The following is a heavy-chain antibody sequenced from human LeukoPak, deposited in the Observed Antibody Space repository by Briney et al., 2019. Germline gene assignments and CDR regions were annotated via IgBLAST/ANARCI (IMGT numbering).Heavy chain of an antibody. D-gene: IGHD3-22*01. CDR2: IYYSGST. CDR1: GGSISSYY. Sequence: KTSETLSLTCTVSGGSISSYYWSWIRQPPGKGLEWIGYIYYSGSTNYNPSLKSRITISVDTSKNQFSLKLSSVTAADTAVYYCARMRYYYDSSGSPAFDYWGQGTLVTVSS. J-gene: IGHJ4*02. CDR3: ARMRYYYDSSGSPAFDY. V-gene: IGHV4-59*01.